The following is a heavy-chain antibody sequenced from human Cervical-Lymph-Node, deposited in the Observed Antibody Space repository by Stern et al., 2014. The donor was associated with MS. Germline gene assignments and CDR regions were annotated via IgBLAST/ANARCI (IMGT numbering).Heavy chain of an antibody. CDR2: IIPILGTA. CDR1: GGTFNVYA. V-gene: IGHV1-69*01. CDR3: ARDGRHTYTYALDV. D-gene: IGHD2-2*02. Sequence: VQLVESGAEVKKPGSSVKISCKASGGTFNVYAINWLRQAPGQGLEWMGGIIPILGTANYAQKSQGRVTITADESTRTTSMQLSSLRSNDTAVYYCARDGRHTYTYALDVWGQGTTVTVSS. J-gene: IGHJ6*02.